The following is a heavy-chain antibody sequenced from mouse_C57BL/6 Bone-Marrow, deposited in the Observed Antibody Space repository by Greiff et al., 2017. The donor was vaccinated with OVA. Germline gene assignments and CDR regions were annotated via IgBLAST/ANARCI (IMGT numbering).Heavy chain of an antibody. Sequence: QVHVKQSGPELVKPGASVKISCKASGYAFSSSWMNWVKQRPGKGLEWIGRIYPGDGDTNYNGKFKGKATLTADKSSSTAYMQLSSLTSEDSAVYFCATVYYGKGNWYFDVWGTGTTVTVSS. CDR1: GYAFSSSW. CDR3: ATVYYGKGNWYFDV. V-gene: IGHV1-82*01. CDR2: IYPGDGDT. D-gene: IGHD1-1*01. J-gene: IGHJ1*03.